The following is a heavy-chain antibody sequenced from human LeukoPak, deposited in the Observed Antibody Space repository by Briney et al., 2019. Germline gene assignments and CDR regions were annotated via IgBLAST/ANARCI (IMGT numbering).Heavy chain of an antibody. D-gene: IGHD3-22*01. Sequence: ASVKVSCKASGYTFTGYYMHWVRQAPGQGLEWMGWINPNSGGTNYAQKFQGRVTMTRDTSISTAYMELSRLRSDDTAVYYCARASYYYDSSGYPGYYFDYWGQGTLVTVSS. CDR2: INPNSGGT. CDR1: GYTFTGYY. V-gene: IGHV1-2*02. J-gene: IGHJ4*02. CDR3: ARASYYYDSSGYPGYYFDY.